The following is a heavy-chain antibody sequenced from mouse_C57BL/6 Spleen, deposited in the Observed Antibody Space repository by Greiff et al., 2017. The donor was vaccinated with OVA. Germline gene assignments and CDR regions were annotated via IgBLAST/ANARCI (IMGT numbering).Heavy chain of an antibody. Sequence: VQLQQSGTVLARPGASVKMSCKTSGYTFTSYWMHWVKQRPGQGLEWIGAIYPGNSDTSYNQKFKGKATFTADTSSNTAYMQLSSLTTEDSAIYYCARGFHYYGSSLGYFDVWDTGTTVTVSS. V-gene: IGHV1-5*01. CDR3: ARGFHYYGSSLGYFDV. D-gene: IGHD1-1*01. CDR2: IYPGNSDT. CDR1: GYTFTSYW. J-gene: IGHJ1*03.